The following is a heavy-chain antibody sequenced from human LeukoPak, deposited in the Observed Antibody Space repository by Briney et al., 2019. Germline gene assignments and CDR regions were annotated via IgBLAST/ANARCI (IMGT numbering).Heavy chain of an antibody. CDR3: ARSSYSSSSSV. V-gene: IGHV3-23*01. Sequence: PGGSLRLSCAASGFTFSNYAMSWVRQAPGKGLEWVSVISGSGGSTYYADSVKGRFTVSRDNSKNTLYLQINSLRAEDTAVYYCARSSYSSSSSVWGKGTMVTVSS. CDR2: ISGSGGST. CDR1: GFTFSNYA. D-gene: IGHD6-6*01. J-gene: IGHJ3*01.